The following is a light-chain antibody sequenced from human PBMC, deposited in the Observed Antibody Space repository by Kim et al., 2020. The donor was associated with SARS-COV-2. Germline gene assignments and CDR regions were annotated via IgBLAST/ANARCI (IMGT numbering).Light chain of an antibody. V-gene: IGKV3-15*01. CDR1: QSVKKN. J-gene: IGKJ4*01. CDR3: QQYNDWPLLT. CDR2: GAA. Sequence: SPGERVNLSCRASQSVKKNLAWYQQRPGQAPRLRIYGAATRATDISARCSGSGSGTEFTLTIRSLQSEDLAVYYCQQYNDWPLLTFGGGTKVDIK.